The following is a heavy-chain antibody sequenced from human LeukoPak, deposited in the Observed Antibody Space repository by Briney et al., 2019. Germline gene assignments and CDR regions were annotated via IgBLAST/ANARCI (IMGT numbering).Heavy chain of an antibody. CDR3: ARGGRGEGDKGHIPRFYYCGMDV. D-gene: IGHD3-10*01. V-gene: IGHV4-39*07. CDR2: ICDSGTT. J-gene: IGHJ6*04. Sequence: SETLSLTCTVSGGSITSSSYYWGWLRPPAGEGLEWFGSICDSGTTYYNPSLKTRVTISIDTAKNQLSLKLSSVTAADTAIYYCARGGRGEGDKGHIPRFYYCGMDVWGEGTTVIVSS. CDR1: GGSITSSSYY.